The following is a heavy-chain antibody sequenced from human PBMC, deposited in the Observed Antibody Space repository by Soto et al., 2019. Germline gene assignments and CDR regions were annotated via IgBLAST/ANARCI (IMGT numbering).Heavy chain of an antibody. V-gene: IGHV4-34*01. Sequence: ETLSLTCAVYGGSFSGYYWSWIRQPPGKGLEWIGEINHSGSTNYNPPLKSRISISVDTSKNQFSLKLSSVTAADTAVYFCARVGVVPAAPRLRWFNPWGQGTLVTVSS. CDR3: ARVGVVPAAPRLRWFNP. J-gene: IGHJ5*02. D-gene: IGHD2-2*01. CDR2: INHSGST. CDR1: GGSFSGYY.